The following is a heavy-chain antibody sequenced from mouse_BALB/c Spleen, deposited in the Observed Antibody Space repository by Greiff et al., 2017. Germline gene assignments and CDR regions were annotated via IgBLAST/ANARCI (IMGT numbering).Heavy chain of an antibody. Sequence: QVQLKESGAELVRPGASVKVSCKASGYAFTNYLIEWVKQRPGQGLEWIGVINPGSGGTNYNEKFKGKATLTADKSSSTAYMQLSSLTSDYSAVYFCASSSDYYAMDYWGRGTSVTVSS. V-gene: IGHV1-54*01. CDR3: ASSSDYYAMDY. CDR2: INPGSGGT. CDR1: GYAFTNYL. J-gene: IGHJ4*01.